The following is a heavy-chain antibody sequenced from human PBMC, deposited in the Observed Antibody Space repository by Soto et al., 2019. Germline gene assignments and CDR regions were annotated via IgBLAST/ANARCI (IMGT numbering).Heavy chain of an antibody. CDR2: IIPILGIA. J-gene: IGHJ4*02. Sequence: QVQLVQSGAEVKKPGSSVKVSCKASGGTFSSYTISWVRQAPGQGLEWMGRIIPILGIANYAQKFQGRVTITAEKSTSTAYMELSSLRSEDTAVYYCARDDTAMVYFDYWGQGTLVTVSS. D-gene: IGHD5-18*01. CDR1: GGTFSSYT. V-gene: IGHV1-69*08. CDR3: ARDDTAMVYFDY.